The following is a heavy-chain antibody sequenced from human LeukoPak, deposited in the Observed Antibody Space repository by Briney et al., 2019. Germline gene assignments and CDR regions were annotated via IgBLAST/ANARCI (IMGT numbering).Heavy chain of an antibody. CDR3: ARTLRGYCSSTSCYHGY. J-gene: IGHJ4*02. D-gene: IGHD2-2*01. Sequence: GGSLRLSCAASGFTFSSYGMHWVRQAPGKGLVWVSRINTDGSSTSYADSVKGRFTISRDNAKNTLYLQMNSLRAEDTAVYYCARTLRGYCSSTSCYHGYWGQGTLVTVSS. CDR1: GFTFSSYG. CDR2: INTDGSST. V-gene: IGHV3-74*01.